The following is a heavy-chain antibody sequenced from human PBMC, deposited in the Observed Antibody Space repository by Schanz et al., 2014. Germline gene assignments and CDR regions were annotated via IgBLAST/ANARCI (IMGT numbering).Heavy chain of an antibody. V-gene: IGHV3-48*01. CDR3: ARGGPAYYFDD. CDR1: GFSFTTYA. J-gene: IGHJ4*02. CDR2: VSRSTPDI. Sequence: VHLLESGGGLVEPGGSLRLSCASSGFSFTTYAMSWVRQAPGKGLEWVSYVSRSTPDIYYADSVKGRFTISRDNSKNTLYLQMNSLRAEDTAVYYCARGGPAYYFDDWGQGTLVTVSS.